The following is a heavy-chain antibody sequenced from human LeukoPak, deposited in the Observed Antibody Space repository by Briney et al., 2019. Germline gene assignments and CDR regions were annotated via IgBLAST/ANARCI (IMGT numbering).Heavy chain of an antibody. Sequence: SETLSLTCAVYGGSFSGYYWSWIRQPPGKGLEWIGEVNHSGSTNYNPSLKSRVTISVDTSKNQFSLKLSSVTAADTAVYYCARGPDYWGQGTLVTVSS. J-gene: IGHJ4*02. CDR1: GGSFSGYY. V-gene: IGHV4-34*01. CDR3: ARGPDY. CDR2: VNHSGST.